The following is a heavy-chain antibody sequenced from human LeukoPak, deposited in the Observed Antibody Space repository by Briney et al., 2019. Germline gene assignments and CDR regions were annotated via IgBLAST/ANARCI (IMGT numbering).Heavy chain of an antibody. CDR2: ISDSGGST. CDR3: ATHRWGGDGYNMPFDY. J-gene: IGHJ4*02. V-gene: IGHV3-23*01. CDR1: GFTFSSYW. Sequence: QPGGSLRLSCAASGFTFSSYWMSWVRQAPGKGLEWVSTISDSGGSTYYADSVKGRFTISRDNSKNTLYLQMNSLRAEDTALYYCATHRWGGDGYNMPFDYWGQGTLVTVSS. D-gene: IGHD5-24*01.